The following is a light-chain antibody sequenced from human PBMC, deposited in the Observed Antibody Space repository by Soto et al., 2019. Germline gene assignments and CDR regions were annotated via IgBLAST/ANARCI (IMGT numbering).Light chain of an antibody. V-gene: IGKV1-27*01. CDR2: TAS. J-gene: IGKJ1*01. CDR1: QSISNY. Sequence: DLQMTQSPSSLSASVGDRVTITCRASQSISNYLDWYQQKPGKVPKLLIYTASTLQSGVPSRFSGSGSGTEFTITISSLQPEDVATSYCQKYNNTPWTFGQGTKVDIK. CDR3: QKYNNTPWT.